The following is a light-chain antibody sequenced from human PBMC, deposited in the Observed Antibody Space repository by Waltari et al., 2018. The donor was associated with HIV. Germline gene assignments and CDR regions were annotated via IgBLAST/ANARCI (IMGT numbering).Light chain of an antibody. CDR1: QAFSTW. V-gene: IGKV1-12*02. CDR2: SAS. J-gene: IGKJ4*01. Sequence: DVQLTQSPASVSASVGDTVTITCRASQAFSTWKAWYQQKPGRAPKLLIYSASTLHSGVPSRFSGSGSGPDFTLTITNLQPEDLATYYCQRANTSPSFGGGTKVEIK. CDR3: QRANTSPS.